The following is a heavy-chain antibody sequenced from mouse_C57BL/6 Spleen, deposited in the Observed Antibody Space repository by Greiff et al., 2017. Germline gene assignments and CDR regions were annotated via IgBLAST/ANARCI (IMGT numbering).Heavy chain of an antibody. CDR2: IDPENGDT. V-gene: IGHV14-4*01. D-gene: IGHD2-3*01. CDR1: GFNIKDDY. Sequence: EVHLVESGAELVRPGASVKLSCTASGFNIKDDYMHWVKQRPEQGLEWIGWIDPENGDTEYASKFQGKATITADTSSNTAYLQLSSLTSEDTAVYYCTLYDGYSYWGQGTTLTVSS. J-gene: IGHJ2*01. CDR3: TLYDGYSY.